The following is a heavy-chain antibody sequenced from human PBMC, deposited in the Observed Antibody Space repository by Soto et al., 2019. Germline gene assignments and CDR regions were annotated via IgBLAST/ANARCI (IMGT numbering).Heavy chain of an antibody. CDR1: GGSVSSGSYY. D-gene: IGHD6-6*01. CDR2: IYYSGST. V-gene: IGHV4-61*01. Sequence: SETLSLTCTVSGGSVSSGSYYWSWIRQPPGKGLEWIGYIYYSGSTNYNPSLKSRVTISVDTSKNQFSLKLSSVTAADTAVYYCARDSSIAAQHDYYYYGMDVWGQGTTVTVSS. CDR3: ARDSSIAAQHDYYYYGMDV. J-gene: IGHJ6*02.